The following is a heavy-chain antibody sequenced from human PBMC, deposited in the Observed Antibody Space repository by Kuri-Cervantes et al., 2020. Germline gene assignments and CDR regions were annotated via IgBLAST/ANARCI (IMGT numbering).Heavy chain of an antibody. D-gene: IGHD3-22*01. CDR2: IHYSADT. CDR3: ARTHYWLDSTGYSRPHYYFDY. V-gene: IGHV4-59*12. Sequence: SETLSLTCTVSGGSISNYYWSWIRQPPGKGLEWIGSIHYSADTYYSPSLMNRVTISVDTSENQFSLNLSSVTAADTAVYYCARTHYWLDSTGYSRPHYYFDYWGQGTLVTVSS. J-gene: IGHJ4*02. CDR1: GGSISNYY.